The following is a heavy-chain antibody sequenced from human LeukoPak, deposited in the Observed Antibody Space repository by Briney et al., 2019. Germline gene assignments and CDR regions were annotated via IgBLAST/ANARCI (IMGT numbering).Heavy chain of an antibody. CDR1: GGSFSGYY. CDR2: INHSGST. V-gene: IGHV4-34*01. J-gene: IGHJ4*02. CDR3: ARLWSFSGWYLDDY. Sequence: PSETLSLTCAVYGGSFSGYYWSWICQPPGKGLEWIGEINHSGSTNYNPSLKSRVTISADTSKNQFSLKLSSVTAADTAVYYCARLWSFSGWYLDDYWGQGTLVTVSS. D-gene: IGHD6-19*01.